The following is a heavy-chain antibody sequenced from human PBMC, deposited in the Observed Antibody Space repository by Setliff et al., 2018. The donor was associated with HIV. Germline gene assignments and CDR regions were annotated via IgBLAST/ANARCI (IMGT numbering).Heavy chain of an antibody. V-gene: IGHV4-39*01. Sequence: KTSETLSLTCSVSGGSISSRSYYWGWIRQPPGKGLEWIGTISYSGNTYYRPSLKSRVTISVDTSKNQFSLRLNSVTAADTAVYYCARQSGYTRGWDIFGVVAGSFDIWGLGTMVTVSS. CDR2: ISYSGNT. CDR3: ARQSGYTRGWDIFGVVAGSFDI. CDR1: GGSISSRSYY. J-gene: IGHJ3*02. D-gene: IGHD3-3*01.